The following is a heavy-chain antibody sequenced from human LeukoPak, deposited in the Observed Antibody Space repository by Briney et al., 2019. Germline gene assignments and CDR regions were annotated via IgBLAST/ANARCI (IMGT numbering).Heavy chain of an antibody. CDR2: ISSSSSYI. CDR1: GFTFSSYS. V-gene: IGHV3-21*01. J-gene: IGHJ4*02. Sequence: GGSLRLSCAASGFTFSSYSMNWVRQAPGKGLEWVSSISSSSSYIYYADSVKGRFTISRDNAKNSLYLQMNSLRDEDTAVYYCARDLDTSGYTFDYWGQGTLVTVST. CDR3: ARDLDTSGYTFDY. D-gene: IGHD3-22*01.